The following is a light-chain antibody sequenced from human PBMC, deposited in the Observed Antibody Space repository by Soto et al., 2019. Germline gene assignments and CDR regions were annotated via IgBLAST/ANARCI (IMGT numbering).Light chain of an antibody. Sequence: DIQLTQSPSFLSASVGDRVTITCRASQGISSYLAWYQQKPGKAPKLLIYAASTLQSGVPSRFSGSGSGTEFTLTISSLQPEDFPTYYCQQLNSYRWTFGQGTKVEIK. V-gene: IGKV1-9*01. CDR3: QQLNSYRWT. CDR1: QGISSY. J-gene: IGKJ1*01. CDR2: AAS.